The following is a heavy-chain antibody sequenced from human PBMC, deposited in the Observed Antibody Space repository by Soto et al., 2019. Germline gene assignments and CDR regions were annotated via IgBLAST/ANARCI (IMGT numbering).Heavy chain of an antibody. V-gene: IGHV5-51*01. D-gene: IGHD3-16*01. CDR1: GYSFTSYW. CDR2: IYPGDSDT. J-gene: IGHJ6*02. Sequence: GESLKISCKGSGYSFTSYWIGWVRQMPGKGLEWMGIIYPGDSDTRYSPSFQGQVTISADKSISTAYLQWSSLKASDTAMYYCARANQTMGVHKYYYYGMDVWGQGTTVTVSS. CDR3: ARANQTMGVHKYYYYGMDV.